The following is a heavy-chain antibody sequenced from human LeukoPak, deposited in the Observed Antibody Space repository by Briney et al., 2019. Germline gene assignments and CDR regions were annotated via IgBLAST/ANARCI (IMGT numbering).Heavy chain of an antibody. V-gene: IGHV4-39*01. CDR2: IYYSGST. CDR3: ARGTVTTRSHFDY. CDR1: GGSISSSSYY. Sequence: SETLSLTCTVSGGSISSSSYYWGWIRQPPGKGLEWIGSIYYSGSTYYNPSLKSRVTISVDTSKNQFSLKLSSVTAADTAVYYCARGTVTTRSHFDYWGQGTLVTVSS. J-gene: IGHJ4*02. D-gene: IGHD4-17*01.